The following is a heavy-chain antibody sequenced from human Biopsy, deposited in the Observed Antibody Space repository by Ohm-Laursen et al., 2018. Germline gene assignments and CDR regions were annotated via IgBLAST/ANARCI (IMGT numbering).Heavy chain of an antibody. J-gene: IGHJ3*01. CDR1: GDSMTSYF. V-gene: IGHV4-59*08. CDR2: IYYRGNT. D-gene: IGHD3-10*01. CDR3: ARRLPLRGFAFDV. Sequence: GTLSLTCTVSGDSMTSYFWNWIRQAPGKGLEWIGNIYYRGNTNYSPSLKSRATISLDSSKNQFSLNLNSVTATDTAVYYCARRLPLRGFAFDVWGQGTVVTVS.